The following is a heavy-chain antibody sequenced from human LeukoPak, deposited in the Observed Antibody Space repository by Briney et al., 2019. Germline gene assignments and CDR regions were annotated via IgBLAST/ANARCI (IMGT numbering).Heavy chain of an antibody. D-gene: IGHD1-26*01. CDR2: IWDDGGSK. J-gene: IGHJ4*02. CDR3: ARDLEGVGATQGFDY. CDR1: GFTFSNSG. Sequence: PGGSLRLSCAASGFTFSNSGMHWVRQALGKGLEWVAIIWDDGGSKYYADSVEGRFSISRDNSKNELYLQMHSLRAEDTAVYYCARDLEGVGATQGFDYWGQGTLVTVSS. V-gene: IGHV3-33*01.